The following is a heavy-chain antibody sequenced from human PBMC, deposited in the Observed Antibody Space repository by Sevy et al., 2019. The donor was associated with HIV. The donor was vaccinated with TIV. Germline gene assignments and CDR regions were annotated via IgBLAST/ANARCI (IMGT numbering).Heavy chain of an antibody. Sequence: ASVKVSCKASGGTFTRSAISWVRQAPGQGLEWMGAIIPIFATANYAQRFQGRVTITADDSTSTAFMGLSSLRAEDTAVYYCAREIREAAKPPRMDVWGQGTTVTVSS. J-gene: IGHJ6*02. CDR1: GGTFTRSA. D-gene: IGHD2-15*01. V-gene: IGHV1-69*13. CDR3: AREIREAAKPPRMDV. CDR2: IIPIFATA.